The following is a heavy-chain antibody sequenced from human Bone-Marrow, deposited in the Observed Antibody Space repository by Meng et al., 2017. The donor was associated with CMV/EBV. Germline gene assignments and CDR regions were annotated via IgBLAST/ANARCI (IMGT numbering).Heavy chain of an antibody. CDR1: GFTFSHYW. D-gene: IGHD3-10*01. V-gene: IGHV3-7*01. CDR3: ARDNHGSGIDY. Sequence: GGSLRLSCATSGFTFSHYWMSWVRLAPGMGLEWVASIKEDGSDTYQVDSVRGRFSISRDNAKNSLYLQMNSLRAEDTAVYYCARDNHGSGIDYWGQGTLVTVSS. J-gene: IGHJ4*02. CDR2: IKEDGSDT.